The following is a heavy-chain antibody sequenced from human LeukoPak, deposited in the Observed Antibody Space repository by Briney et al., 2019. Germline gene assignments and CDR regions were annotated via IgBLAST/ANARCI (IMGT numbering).Heavy chain of an antibody. CDR2: IYYSGST. J-gene: IGHJ5*02. V-gene: IGHV4-30-4*01. Sequence: SETLSLTCTVSGGSISSGDYYWSWIRQPPGKGLEWIGYIYYSGSTYYNPSLKSRVTMSVDTSKNQFSLKLSSVTAADTAVYYCARARIDSSFYWFDPWGQGTLVTVSS. CDR1: GGSISSGDYY. CDR3: ARARIDSSFYWFDP. D-gene: IGHD3-22*01.